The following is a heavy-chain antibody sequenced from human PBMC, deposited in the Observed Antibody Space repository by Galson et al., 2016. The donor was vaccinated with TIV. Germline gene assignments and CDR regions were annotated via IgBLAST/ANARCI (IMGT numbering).Heavy chain of an antibody. CDR3: VRDICTSVDCDPFDY. Sequence: SLRLSRAASGFSITNYGIHWVRQSPGRGLEAVGILRYNGNSNYYLESVKGRFTMSRDTSKNTVYLEMNSLRTEDTAVYYCVRDICTSVDCDPFDYWGQGTQVTVSS. V-gene: IGHV3-30*19. D-gene: IGHD2-8*02. J-gene: IGHJ4*02. CDR2: LRYNGNSN. CDR1: GFSITNYG.